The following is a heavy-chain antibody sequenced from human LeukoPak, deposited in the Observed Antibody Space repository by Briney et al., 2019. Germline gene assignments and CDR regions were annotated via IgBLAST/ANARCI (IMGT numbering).Heavy chain of an antibody. V-gene: IGHV4-34*01. CDR2: INHSGST. D-gene: IGHD6-19*01. CDR1: GFTFSSYA. Sequence: PGGSLRLSCAASGFTFSSYAMSWVRQPPGKGLEWIGEINHSGSTNYNPSLKSRVTISVDTSKNQFSLKLSSVTAADTAVYYCARDSSGWSFGMDVWGQGTTVTVSS. J-gene: IGHJ6*02. CDR3: ARDSSGWSFGMDV.